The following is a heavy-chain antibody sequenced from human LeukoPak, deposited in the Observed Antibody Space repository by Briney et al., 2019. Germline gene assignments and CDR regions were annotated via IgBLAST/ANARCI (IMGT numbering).Heavy chain of an antibody. V-gene: IGHV3-7*01. CDR3: ARDRHINSWSNNRFDY. J-gene: IGHJ4*03. CDR2: INQDASEI. D-gene: IGHD6-13*01. Sequence: GGSLRLSCAASRFTFSDYWLPWVHQAPGKRLEWVGNINQDASEINYVDSVKGRFAISRVNAENSLYLQMNSLRAEDTAIYYCARDRHINSWSNNRFDYWGYGALVTVSS. CDR1: RFTFSDYW.